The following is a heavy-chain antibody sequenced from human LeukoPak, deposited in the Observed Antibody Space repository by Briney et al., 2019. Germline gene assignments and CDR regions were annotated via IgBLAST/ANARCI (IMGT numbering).Heavy chain of an antibody. V-gene: IGHV3-33*06. CDR3: AKDLSDYASYYYYGMDV. Sequence: GGSLRPSCAASGFTFSSYGMHWVRQAPGKGLEWVAVIWYDGSNKYYADSVKGRFTISRDNSKNTLYLQMNSLRAEDTAVYYCAKDLSDYASYYYYGMDVWGQGTTVTVSS. CDR1: GFTFSSYG. J-gene: IGHJ6*02. D-gene: IGHD4-17*01. CDR2: IWYDGSNK.